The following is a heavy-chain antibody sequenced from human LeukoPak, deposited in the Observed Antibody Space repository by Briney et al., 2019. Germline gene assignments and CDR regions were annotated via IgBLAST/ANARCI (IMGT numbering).Heavy chain of an antibody. J-gene: IGHJ5*02. D-gene: IGHD6-6*01. Sequence: GGSLRLSCAASGFTVSSNYMSWVRQGPGKGLEWVSVIYSGGSTYYADSVKGRFTISRDNSKNTLYLQINSLRAEDTAVYYCARDGGYSSSSNFVNWFDPWGQGTLVTVSS. CDR2: IYSGGST. V-gene: IGHV3-66*01. CDR3: ARDGGYSSSSNFVNWFDP. CDR1: GFTVSSNY.